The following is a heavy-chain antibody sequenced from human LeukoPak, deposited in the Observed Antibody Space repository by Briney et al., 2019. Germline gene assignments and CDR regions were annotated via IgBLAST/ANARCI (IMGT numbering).Heavy chain of an antibody. V-gene: IGHV4-59*12. CDR1: GGSISSYY. CDR2: IYYSGST. D-gene: IGHD2-2*02. CDR3: ARYNGGSLFDS. J-gene: IGHJ4*02. Sequence: SETLSLTCTVSGGSISSYYWSWIRQPPGKGLEWIGYIYYSGSTNYNPSLKSRVTISEDRSKSQFSLKLSSVTAADTAMYYCARYNGGSLFDSWGQGTLVTVSS.